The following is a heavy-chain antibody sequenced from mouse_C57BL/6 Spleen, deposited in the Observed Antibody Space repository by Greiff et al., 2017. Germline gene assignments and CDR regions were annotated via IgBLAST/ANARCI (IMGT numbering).Heavy chain of an antibody. CDR1: GYTFTDYE. V-gene: IGHV1-15*01. D-gene: IGHD1-1*01. J-gene: IGHJ1*03. CDR3: TSYGRSLRYFGV. Sequence: VQLQESGAELVRPGASVTLSCKASGYTFTDYEMHWVKQTPVHGLEWIGAIDPETGGTAYNQKFKGKAILTADKSSSTAYMELRSLTSEDSAVYYFTSYGRSLRYFGVWGTGTTVPVSS. CDR2: IDPETGGT.